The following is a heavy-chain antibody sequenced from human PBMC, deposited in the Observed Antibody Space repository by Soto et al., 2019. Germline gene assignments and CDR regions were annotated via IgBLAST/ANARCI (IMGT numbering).Heavy chain of an antibody. Sequence: GASVKVSCKASGYTFTSYYMHWVRQAPGQGLEWLGRMNPNNGKTDYAQKFQGRLTMTRDTSISTVYMELSSLTSEDTAVYYCAKDFGGLYNWFDPWGQGTLVTVSS. CDR1: GYTFTSYY. D-gene: IGHD3-16*01. CDR2: MNPNNGKT. J-gene: IGHJ5*02. V-gene: IGHV1-8*02. CDR3: AKDFGGLYNWFDP.